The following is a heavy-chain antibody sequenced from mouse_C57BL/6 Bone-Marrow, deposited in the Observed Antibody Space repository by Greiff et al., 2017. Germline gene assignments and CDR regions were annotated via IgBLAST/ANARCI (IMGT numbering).Heavy chain of an antibody. D-gene: IGHD2-4*01. Sequence: EVNLVESGGGLVKPGGSLKLSCAASGFTFSSYAMSWVRQTPEKRLEWVATISDGGSYTYYPDNVKGRFTISRDNAKNNLYLQMSHLKSEDTAMYYCADYDLSMDYWGQGTSVTVSS. CDR3: ADYDLSMDY. J-gene: IGHJ4*01. V-gene: IGHV5-4*03. CDR2: ISDGGSYT. CDR1: GFTFSSYA.